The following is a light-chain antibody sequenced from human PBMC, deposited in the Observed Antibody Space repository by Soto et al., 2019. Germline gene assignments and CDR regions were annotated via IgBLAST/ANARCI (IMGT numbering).Light chain of an antibody. Sequence: EIVLTQSPGTLSLSPGERATLSCRASQSVSSNYLAWYQQKPGQAPRLSIYDASSRATGIPVRFSGSGSGTDFTLTISRLEPEDFAVYYCQQYGSSPQTFGQGTKVEIK. CDR2: DAS. CDR3: QQYGSSPQT. J-gene: IGKJ1*01. CDR1: QSVSSNY. V-gene: IGKV3-20*01.